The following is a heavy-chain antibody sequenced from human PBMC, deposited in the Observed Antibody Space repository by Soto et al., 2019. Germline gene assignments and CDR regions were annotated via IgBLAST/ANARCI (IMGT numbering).Heavy chain of an antibody. D-gene: IGHD1-7*01. CDR3: AKDGRPGIKKLHDY. CDR1: GFTFSSYA. CDR2: ISGSGGST. J-gene: IGHJ4*02. V-gene: IGHV3-23*01. Sequence: GGSLRLSCAASGFTFSSYAMSWVRQAPGKGLEWVSAISGSGGSTYYADSVKGRFTISRDNSKNTLYLQMNSLRAEDTAVYYCAKDGRPGIKKLHDYWGQGTLVTVSS.